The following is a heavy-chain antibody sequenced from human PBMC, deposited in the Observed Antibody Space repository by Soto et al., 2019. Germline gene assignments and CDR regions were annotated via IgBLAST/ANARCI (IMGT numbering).Heavy chain of an antibody. Sequence: QVQLQESGPGLVKPSETLSLTCTVSGGSIRNYYWSWIRQPPGKGLEWIGYIDYSGTTNYNPSLKSRVTISVDTSKIQFSLKLSSVTAADTAVYYCARHFREWELPRDWGQGTLVTVSS. CDR3: ARHFREWELPRD. J-gene: IGHJ4*02. D-gene: IGHD1-26*01. CDR1: GGSIRNYY. V-gene: IGHV4-59*08. CDR2: IDYSGTT.